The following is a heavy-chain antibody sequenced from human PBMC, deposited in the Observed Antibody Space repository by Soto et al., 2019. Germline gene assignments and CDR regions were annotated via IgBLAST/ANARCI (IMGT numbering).Heavy chain of an antibody. D-gene: IGHD2-15*01. V-gene: IGHV1-3*01. CDR3: ARGYCGSLAWFDP. J-gene: IGHJ5*02. CDR2: INAGNGNT. CDR1: GYTFTSYA. Sequence: QVQLVQSGAEVKKPGASVKVSCKASGYTFTSYAMHWVRQAPGQRLEWVGWINAGNGNTKSSQKFQGSVTITGDTSASTAYMELSSLRSEDTAVYYCARGYCGSLAWFDPWGQGTLVTVSS.